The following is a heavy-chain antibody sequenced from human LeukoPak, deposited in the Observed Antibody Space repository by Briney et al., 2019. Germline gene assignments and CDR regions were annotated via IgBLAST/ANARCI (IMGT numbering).Heavy chain of an antibody. CDR1: GFTFSSYA. D-gene: IGHD6-19*01. CDR2: ISGSGGST. J-gene: IGHJ4*02. Sequence: QPGGSLRLSCAASGFTFSSYAMSWVRQAPGKGLEWVSAISGSGGSTYYADSVKGRFTISRDNSKNTLYLQMNSLRAEDTAVYYCAKDRMLRGQWPPRGDPFDYWGQGTLVTVSS. V-gene: IGHV3-23*01. CDR3: AKDRMLRGQWPPRGDPFDY.